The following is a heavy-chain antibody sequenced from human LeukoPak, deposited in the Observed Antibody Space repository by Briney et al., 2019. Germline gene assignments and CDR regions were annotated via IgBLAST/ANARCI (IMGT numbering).Heavy chain of an antibody. J-gene: IGHJ6*03. CDR2: INQDGSEK. CDR3: ARGTYDFWSGYPTYYYYYYMDV. D-gene: IGHD3-3*01. CDR1: GFTFSSYW. Sequence: PGGSLRLSCAASGFTFSSYWMSWVRQAPGKGLEWVANINQDGSEKYYVDSVKGRFTISRDNAKNSLYLQMNSLRAEDTAVYYCARGTYDFWSGYPTYYYYYYMDVWGKGTTVTVSS. V-gene: IGHV3-7*01.